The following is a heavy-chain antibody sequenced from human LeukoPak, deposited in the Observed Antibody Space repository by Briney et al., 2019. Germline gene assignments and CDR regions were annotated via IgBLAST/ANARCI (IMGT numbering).Heavy chain of an antibody. V-gene: IGHV3-21*01. CDR1: GFTFSTYN. CDR2: ITSSSSYI. CDR3: ARGHTATTRYFDY. J-gene: IGHJ4*02. Sequence: PGGSLRLSCAASGFTFSTYNMNWVRQAPGKGLEWLSSITSSSSYIYYADSVKGRFTISRDNAKNSLYLQMNSLRAEDTAVYYCARGHTATTRYFDYWGQGTLVTVSS. D-gene: IGHD5-18*01.